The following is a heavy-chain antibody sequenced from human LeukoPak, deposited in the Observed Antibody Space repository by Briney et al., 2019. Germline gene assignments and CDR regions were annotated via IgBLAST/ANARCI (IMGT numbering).Heavy chain of an antibody. V-gene: IGHV4-59*01. J-gene: IGHJ4*02. D-gene: IGHD6-19*01. CDR1: GGSISSYY. CDR3: ARDRAVAGEFDY. CDR2: IYYSGST. Sequence: SETLSLTCTVSGGSISSYYWSWIRQPPGKGLEWIGYIYYSGSTNYNPSLKSRVTISVDTPKNQFSLKLSSVTAADTAVYYCARDRAVAGEFDYWGQGTLVTVSS.